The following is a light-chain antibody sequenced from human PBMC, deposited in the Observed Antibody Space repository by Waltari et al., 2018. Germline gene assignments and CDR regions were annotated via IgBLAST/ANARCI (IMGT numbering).Light chain of an antibody. CDR1: QSVSSN. V-gene: IGKV3-15*01. Sequence: EIVMTQSPTTPSVSPGERATLSCRASQSVSSNLAWYHQKPGQAPRLLIYSASTRATGIPARFSGSGSGTEFTLTISSLQSEDFAVYYCQQYNNWPLTFGGGTKVEIK. J-gene: IGKJ4*01. CDR2: SAS. CDR3: QQYNNWPLT.